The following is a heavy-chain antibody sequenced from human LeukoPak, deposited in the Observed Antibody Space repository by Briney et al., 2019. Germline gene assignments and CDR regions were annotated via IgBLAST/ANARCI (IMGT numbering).Heavy chain of an antibody. D-gene: IGHD3-16*01. CDR1: GVSIRSSYYY. Sequence: SETLSLTCTVSGVSIRSSYYYWGWIRQPPGKGLEWIGSIYDSGSTYYNPSLKSRVTISVDTSKNQFSLKLSSVTAADTAVYYCGGARGLSIDYWGQGTLVTVSS. CDR3: GGARGLSIDY. J-gene: IGHJ4*02. V-gene: IGHV4-39*01. CDR2: IYDSGST.